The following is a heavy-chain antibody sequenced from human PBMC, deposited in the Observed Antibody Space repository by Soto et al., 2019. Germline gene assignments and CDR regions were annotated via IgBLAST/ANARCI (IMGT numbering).Heavy chain of an antibody. CDR1: GGSISSSSYY. Sequence: SETLSLTCTVSGGSISSSSYYWGWIRQPPGKGLEWIGSIYYSGSTYYNPSLKSRVTISVDTSKNQFSLKLSSVTAADTAVYYCARQPRFDSSGPLDAFDIWGQGTMVTVSS. CDR3: ARQPRFDSSGPLDAFDI. J-gene: IGHJ3*02. CDR2: IYYSGST. D-gene: IGHD3-22*01. V-gene: IGHV4-39*01.